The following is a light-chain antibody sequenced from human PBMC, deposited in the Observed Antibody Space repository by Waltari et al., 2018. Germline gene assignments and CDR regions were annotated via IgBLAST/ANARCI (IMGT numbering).Light chain of an antibody. CDR2: DVS. V-gene: IGLV2-14*01. Sequence: QSALTQPASVSGSPGQSITISCPATSSDVGGYNYVSWYQQHPGKAPKLMIYDVSKRPSGVSNRFSGSKSGNTASLTISGLQAEDEADYYCSSYTSSSSYVFGTGTKVTVL. CDR3: SSYTSSSSYV. J-gene: IGLJ1*01. CDR1: SSDVGGYNY.